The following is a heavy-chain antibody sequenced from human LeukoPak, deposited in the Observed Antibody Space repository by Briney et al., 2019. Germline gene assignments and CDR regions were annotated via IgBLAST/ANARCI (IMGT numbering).Heavy chain of an antibody. CDR3: ARSQWDRGYFQH. CDR2: INPNSGGT. D-gene: IGHD1-26*01. CDR1: GYTFTGYY. Sequence: GASVKVSCKASGYTFTGYYMHWVRQAPGQGLEWMGWINPNSGGTNYAQKFQGRVTMTRDTSISTAYMELSSLRSDDTAVYYCARSQWDRGYFQHWGQGTLVIVSS. J-gene: IGHJ1*01. V-gene: IGHV1-2*02.